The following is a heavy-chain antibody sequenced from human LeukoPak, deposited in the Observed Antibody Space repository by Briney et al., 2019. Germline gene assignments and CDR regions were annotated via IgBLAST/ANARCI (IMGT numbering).Heavy chain of an antibody. Sequence: KPSETLSLTCTVSGGSISSYYWSWIRQPAGKGLEWIGRIYTSGSTNYNPSLKSRVTMSVDTSKNQFSLKLSSVTAADTAVYYCARGQVSYGDYETLDYWGQGTLVTDSS. CDR3: ARGQVSYGDYETLDY. CDR1: GGSISSYY. J-gene: IGHJ4*02. D-gene: IGHD4-17*01. CDR2: IYTSGST. V-gene: IGHV4-4*07.